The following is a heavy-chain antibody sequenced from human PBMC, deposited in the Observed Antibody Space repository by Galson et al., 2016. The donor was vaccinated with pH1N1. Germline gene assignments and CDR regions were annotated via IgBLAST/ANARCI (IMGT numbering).Heavy chain of an antibody. J-gene: IGHJ3*02. CDR3: ARQRGHSSGGWRGAFDI. CDR1: GFSFNHA. Sequence: SLRLSCAASGFSFNHAMTWVRQAPGEGLEWVSSVSGHDDDTFYADSVKGRFTISRDNSKNTMFLYMNSLRADDTALYYCARQRGHSSGGWRGAFDIWGQGTTVTVSS. D-gene: IGHD6-19*01. V-gene: IGHV3-23*01. CDR2: VSGHDDDT.